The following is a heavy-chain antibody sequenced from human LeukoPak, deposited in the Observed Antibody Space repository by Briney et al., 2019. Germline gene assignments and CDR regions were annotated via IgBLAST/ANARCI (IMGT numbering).Heavy chain of an antibody. CDR2: ISSSGTVI. Sequence: GESLRLSCAASGFTFTGYAMNWVRQAPGKGLEWVSYISSSGTVIYFSDSVKGRFTISRDNAKNSLYLEMNSLRVEDTSVYYCARGAYGDYYFDHWGQGTLVTVPS. D-gene: IGHD4-17*01. V-gene: IGHV3-48*03. CDR3: ARGAYGDYYFDH. CDR1: GFTFTGYA. J-gene: IGHJ4*02.